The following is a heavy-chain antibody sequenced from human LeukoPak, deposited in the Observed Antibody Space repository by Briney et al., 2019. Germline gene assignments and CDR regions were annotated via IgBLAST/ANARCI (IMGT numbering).Heavy chain of an antibody. CDR2: TYYRSKWYS. Sequence: SQTLSLTCVISGDSVSTNSAAWNWIRQSPSRGLEWLGRTYYRSKWYSDYAVSVKSRITINADTSKNQFSLQLNSVTPEDTAVYYCAREGLIGWDLDYWGQGTLVTVSS. J-gene: IGHJ4*02. V-gene: IGHV6-1*01. CDR3: AREGLIGWDLDY. CDR1: GDSVSTNSAA. D-gene: IGHD1-26*01.